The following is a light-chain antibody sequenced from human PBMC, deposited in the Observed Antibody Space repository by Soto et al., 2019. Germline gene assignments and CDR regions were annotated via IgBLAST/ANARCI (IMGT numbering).Light chain of an antibody. CDR3: QTWGTGIWV. CDR1: SGHSSYA. Sequence: QPVLTQSPSASASLGASVKLTCTLSSGHSSYAIAWHQQQPEKGPRYLMKVHSDGSHIKGDGIPDRFSGSSSGAERSLIISSLQSDDEADYYCQTWGTGIWVFGGGTKVTVL. CDR2: VHSDGSH. J-gene: IGLJ3*02. V-gene: IGLV4-69*01.